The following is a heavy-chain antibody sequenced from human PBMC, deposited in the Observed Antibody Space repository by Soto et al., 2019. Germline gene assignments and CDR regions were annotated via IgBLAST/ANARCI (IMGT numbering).Heavy chain of an antibody. J-gene: IGHJ6*02. CDR2: ISSTGSTI. CDR3: ARGSAYYDSSVPAAAGMDV. Sequence: GGALRLSCAASGFTFRDYYMSWIRQAPGKGLEWVSYISSTGSTIYYADSVKGRFTISRDNAKSSLYLPMNSLRAEDTAVYYCARGSAYYDSSVPAAAGMDVWGRGTTVTVS. D-gene: IGHD3-22*01. CDR1: GFTFRDYY. V-gene: IGHV3-11*01.